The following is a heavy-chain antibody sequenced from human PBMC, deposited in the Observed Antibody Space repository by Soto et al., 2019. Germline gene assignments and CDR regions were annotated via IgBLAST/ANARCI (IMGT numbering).Heavy chain of an antibody. V-gene: IGHV1-69*13. Sequence: SVKVSCKASGGTFSSYAISWVRQAPGQGLEWMGGIIPIFGTANYAQKFQGRVTITADESTSTAYMELSSLRSEDTAVYYCASGRQQLVRRFFDYWGQGTLVTVSS. CDR3: ASGRQQLVRRFFDY. CDR1: GGTFSSYA. CDR2: IIPIFGTA. J-gene: IGHJ4*02. D-gene: IGHD6-13*01.